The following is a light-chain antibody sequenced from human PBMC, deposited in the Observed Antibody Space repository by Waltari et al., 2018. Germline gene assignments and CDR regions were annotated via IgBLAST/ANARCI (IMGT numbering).Light chain of an antibody. J-gene: IGLJ2*01. Sequence: QSALTQPASVSGSPGQSLTISCTGTSSDVGSYNLVSWYQQHPGKAPKLMIYEVSKRPSGVSNRFSGSKSGNTASLTISGLQAEDEADYYCCSYAGSSTVVFGGGTKLTVL. CDR1: SSDVGSYNL. CDR2: EVS. CDR3: CSYAGSSTVV. V-gene: IGLV2-23*02.